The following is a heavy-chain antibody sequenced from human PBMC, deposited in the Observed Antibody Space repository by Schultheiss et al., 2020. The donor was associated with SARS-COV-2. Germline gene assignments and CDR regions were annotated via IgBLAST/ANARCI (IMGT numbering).Heavy chain of an antibody. D-gene: IGHD2-8*01. J-gene: IGHJ5*02. CDR2: IYYSGST. CDR3: ARVGDCTNGVCSPNWFDP. V-gene: IGHV4-59*01. CDR1: GGSISSYY. Sequence: SQTLSLTCTVSGGSISSYYWSWIRQPPGKGLEWIGYIYYSGSTNYNPSLKSRVTISVDTSKNQFSLKLSSVTAADTAVYYCARVGDCTNGVCSPNWFDPWGQGTLVTVSS.